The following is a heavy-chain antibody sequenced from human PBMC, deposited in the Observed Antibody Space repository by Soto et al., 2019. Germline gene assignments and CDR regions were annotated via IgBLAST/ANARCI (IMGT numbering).Heavy chain of an antibody. Sequence: SETLSLTCSVSGASIHNGGYVWSWIRQSPGKGLEWIGHIHGSVSPYNNPSLTSRVTISADTSMNQFSLALTSVTAADTAMYYCARGPPAKKVAPGGKEIQVTVPS. J-gene: IGHJ5*02. CDR1: GASIHNGGYV. V-gene: IGHV4-30-4*01. CDR3: ARGPPAKKVAP. CDR2: IHGSVSP.